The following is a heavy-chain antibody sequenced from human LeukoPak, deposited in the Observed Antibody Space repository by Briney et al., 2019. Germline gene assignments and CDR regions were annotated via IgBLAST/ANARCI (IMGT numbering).Heavy chain of an antibody. J-gene: IGHJ4*02. V-gene: IGHV3-30-3*01. Sequence: GGSLRLSCAASGFTFSSYAMHWVRQAPGKGLEWVAVISYDGSNKYYADSVKGRFTISRDNSKNTLYLQMNSLRAEDTAVYYCARDPKDTRLMPWSDYYFDYWGQGTLVTVSS. D-gene: IGHD2-8*01. CDR2: ISYDGSNK. CDR1: GFTFSSYA. CDR3: ARDPKDTRLMPWSDYYFDY.